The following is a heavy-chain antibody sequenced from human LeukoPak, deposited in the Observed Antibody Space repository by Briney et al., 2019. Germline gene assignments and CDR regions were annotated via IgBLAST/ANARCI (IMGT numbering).Heavy chain of an antibody. Sequence: GGSLRLSCAASGFRFSSYSMDWVRQAPGKGLEWVSSISSSSSYIYYADSVKGRFTISRDNAKHSLYLQMNSLRAEDTAVYYCASSAPSDIWGRGTMVTDSS. CDR3: ASSAPSDI. CDR2: ISSSSSYI. V-gene: IGHV3-21*01. J-gene: IGHJ3*02. CDR1: GFRFSSYS.